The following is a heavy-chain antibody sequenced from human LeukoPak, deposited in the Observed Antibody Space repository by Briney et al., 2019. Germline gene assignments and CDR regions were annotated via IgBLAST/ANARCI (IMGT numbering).Heavy chain of an antibody. Sequence: PSETLSLTCAVYGGSFSGYYWSWIRQPPGKGLEWIGEINHSGSTNYNPSLKSRVTISVDTSKNQFSLKLSSVTAADTAVYYCVRGRSFRASSGWGHYYYYMDVWGKGTTVTVSS. V-gene: IGHV4-34*01. CDR2: INHSGST. J-gene: IGHJ6*03. CDR1: GGSFSGYY. CDR3: VRGRSFRASSGWGHYYYYMDV. D-gene: IGHD6-19*01.